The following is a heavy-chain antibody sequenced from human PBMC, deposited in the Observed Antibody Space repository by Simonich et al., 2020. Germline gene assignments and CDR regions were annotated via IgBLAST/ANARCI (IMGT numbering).Heavy chain of an antibody. V-gene: IGHV1-2*02. J-gene: IGHJ3*02. CDR3: ARVRFEAFDI. CDR2: THPKSGGT. Sequence: QVQLVQSGAEVKKPGASVKVSCKASGYTFTGYYMHWVRQAPGQGLGWMGWTHPKSGGTNYAQKFQGRVTMTRDTAISTAYMELSRLRSDDTAVYYCARVRFEAFDIWGQGTMVTVSS. CDR1: GYTFTGYY.